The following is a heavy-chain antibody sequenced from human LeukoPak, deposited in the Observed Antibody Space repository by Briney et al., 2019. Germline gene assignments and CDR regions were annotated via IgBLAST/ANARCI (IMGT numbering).Heavy chain of an antibody. D-gene: IGHD3-22*01. CDR1: GGSISSYY. CDR2: MYYNRST. Sequence: SETLSLTCTVSGGSISSYYWSWIRQPPGKGLEWIGYMYYNRSTNYNPSLKSRVTISVDTSKNQFSLKLSSVTAADTAVYYCACLTTADAFDIWGQGTMVTVSS. J-gene: IGHJ3*02. V-gene: IGHV4-59*01. CDR3: ACLTTADAFDI.